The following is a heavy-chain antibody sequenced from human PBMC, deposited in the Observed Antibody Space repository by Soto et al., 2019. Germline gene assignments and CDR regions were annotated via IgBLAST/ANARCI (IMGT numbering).Heavy chain of an antibody. D-gene: IGHD3-10*01. CDR2: IFYSGST. CDR3: AREGLGSGANDYYYYMYV. CDR1: GGSISSGGYY. J-gene: IGHJ6*03. V-gene: IGHV4-31*03. Sequence: QVQLQESGPGLVKPSQTLSLTCTVSGGSISSGGYYWSWIRQHPGKGLEWIGSIFYSGSTYYNPSLKRRVTISVDTAKNQFSLKVSSVTAAATAVYYCAREGLGSGANDYYYYMYVLGKGTAVTVSS.